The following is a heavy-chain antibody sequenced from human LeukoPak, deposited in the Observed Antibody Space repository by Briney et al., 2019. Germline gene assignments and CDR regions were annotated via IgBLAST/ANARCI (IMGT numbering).Heavy chain of an antibody. J-gene: IGHJ4*02. CDR2: IKQDGSDK. CDR1: GFTFSSYW. V-gene: IGHV3-7*03. Sequence: GGSLRLSCAASGFTFSSYWMSWVRQAPGKGLEWVANIKQDGSDKCYVDSVKGRFTISRDNAKNLLYLQMNSLRAEDTAVYYCAKETYGSGWYPYFDCWGQGTLVTASS. CDR3: AKETYGSGWYPYFDC. D-gene: IGHD6-19*01.